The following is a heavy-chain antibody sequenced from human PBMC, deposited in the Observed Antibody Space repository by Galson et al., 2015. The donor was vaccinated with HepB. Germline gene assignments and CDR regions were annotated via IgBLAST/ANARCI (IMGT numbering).Heavy chain of an antibody. CDR3: ARDEWGEIGGFDY. V-gene: IGHV4-59*01. D-gene: IGHD3-10*01. J-gene: IGHJ4*02. CDR2: IYYSGST. Sequence: ETLSLTCTVSGGSISSYYWSWIRQPPGKGLEWIGYIYYSGSTNYNPSLKSRVTISVDTSKNQFSLKLSSVTAADTAVYYCARDEWGEIGGFDYWGQGTLVTVSS. CDR1: GGSISSYY.